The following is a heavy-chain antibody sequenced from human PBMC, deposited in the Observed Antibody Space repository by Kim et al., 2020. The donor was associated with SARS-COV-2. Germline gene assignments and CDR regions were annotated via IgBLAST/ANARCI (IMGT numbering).Heavy chain of an antibody. CDR2: INAGNGNT. J-gene: IGHJ4*02. CDR1: GYTFTSYA. Sequence: ASVKVSCKASGYTFTSYAMHWVRQAPGQRLEWMGWINAGNGNTKYSQKFQGRVTITRDTSASTAYMELSSLRSEDTAVYYCARDGFTMVRSPISDYWGQGTLVTVSS. V-gene: IGHV1-3*01. D-gene: IGHD3-10*01. CDR3: ARDGFTMVRSPISDY.